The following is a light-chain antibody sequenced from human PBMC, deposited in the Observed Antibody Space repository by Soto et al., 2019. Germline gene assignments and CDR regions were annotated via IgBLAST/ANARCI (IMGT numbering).Light chain of an antibody. V-gene: IGKV3-20*01. J-gene: IGKJ1*01. CDR3: QQYGSSSWT. CDR2: GAS. CDR1: QSVSSSV. Sequence: DTVLTQSPGTLSLSPGERATLSCRASQSVSSSVLAWYQQKPGQAPRLLIYGASTRATGIPDRFSGSGSGTDFTLTTSRLEPEDFAVYFCQQYGSSSWTFGQGTKVEVK.